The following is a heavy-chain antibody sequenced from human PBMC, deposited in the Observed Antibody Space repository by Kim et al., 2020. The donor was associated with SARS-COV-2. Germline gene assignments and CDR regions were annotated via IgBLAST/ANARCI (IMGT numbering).Heavy chain of an antibody. CDR1: GLTLSSYE. D-gene: IGHD3-10*01. J-gene: IGHJ4*02. CDR3: ARDSMVRGVIKGFDY. V-gene: IGHV3-48*03. Sequence: GGSLTLSCAASGLTLSSYEMNWVRQAPGKGLEWVSYISSSGSTIYYADSVKGRFTISRDTDKNSLYLQMNSLRAEDTAVYYCARDSMVRGVIKGFDYWGQGTLVTVSS. CDR2: ISSSGSTI.